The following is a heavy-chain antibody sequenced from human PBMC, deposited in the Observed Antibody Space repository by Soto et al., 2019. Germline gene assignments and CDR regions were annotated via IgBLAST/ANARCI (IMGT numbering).Heavy chain of an antibody. CDR3: ARDQCSSTSCYTYCYYGMDV. D-gene: IGHD2-2*01. CDR1: GGTFSSYA. CDR2: IIPIFGTA. J-gene: IGHJ6*02. V-gene: IGHV1-69*13. Sequence: SVKVSCKASGGTFSSYAISWVRQAPGQGLEWMGGIIPIFGTANYAQKFQGRVTITADESTSTAYMELSSLRSEDTAVYYCARDQCSSTSCYTYCYYGMDVWGQGTTVTVSS.